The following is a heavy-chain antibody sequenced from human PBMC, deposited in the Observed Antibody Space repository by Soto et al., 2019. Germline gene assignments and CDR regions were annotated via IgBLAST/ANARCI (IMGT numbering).Heavy chain of an antibody. CDR1: GGSFSGYY. CDR3: ASIGRGYSYGYYSSYYYYGMDV. Sequence: SETLSLTCAVYGGSFSGYYWSWIRQPPGKGLEWIGEINHSGSTNYNPSLKSRVTISVDTSKDQFSLKLSSVTAADTAVYYCASIGRGYSYGYYSSYYYYGMDVWGQGTTVTVS. D-gene: IGHD5-18*01. J-gene: IGHJ6*02. CDR2: INHSGST. V-gene: IGHV4-34*01.